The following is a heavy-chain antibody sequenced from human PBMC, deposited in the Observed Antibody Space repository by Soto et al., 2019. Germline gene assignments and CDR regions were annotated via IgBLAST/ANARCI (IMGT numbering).Heavy chain of an antibody. V-gene: IGHV4-34*01. CDR2: INHSGST. CDR1: GGSFSGYY. D-gene: IGHD3-10*01. Sequence: PSETLSLTCAVYGGSFSGYYWSWIRQPPGKGLEWIGEINHSGSTNYNPSLKSRVTISVDTSKNQFSLKLSSVTAADTAVYYCARAGLVRGVIRYWGQGTLVTVSS. J-gene: IGHJ4*02. CDR3: ARAGLVRGVIRY.